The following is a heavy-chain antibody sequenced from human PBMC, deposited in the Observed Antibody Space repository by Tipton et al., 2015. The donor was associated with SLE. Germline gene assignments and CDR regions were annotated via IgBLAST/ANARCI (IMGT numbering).Heavy chain of an antibody. CDR3: ARGSYDFWSGYYYYYYYMDV. CDR1: GFTFSSYS. CDR2: ISSSSSTI. Sequence: QLVQSGGGLVQPGGSLRLSCAASGFTFSSYSMNWVRQAPGKGLEWVSYISSSSSTIYYADSVKGRFTISRVNAKNSLYLQMNRLRAEDASVYYCARGSYDFWSGYYYYYYYMDVWGKGTTVTISS. V-gene: IGHV3-48*01. J-gene: IGHJ6*03. D-gene: IGHD3-3*01.